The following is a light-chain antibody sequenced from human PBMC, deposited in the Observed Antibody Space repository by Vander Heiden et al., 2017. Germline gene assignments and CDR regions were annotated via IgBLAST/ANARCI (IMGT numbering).Light chain of an antibody. CDR2: AAS. CDR1: QSISSY. V-gene: IGKV1-39*01. Sequence: DIQMTQSPSSLSASVGDRVTTTRRASQSISSYLNWYQQKPGKAPKLLIYAASSLQSGVPSRFSGSGSGTDFTLTISSLQPEDFATYYCQQSYSTPPGFGGGTKVDIK. CDR3: QQSYSTPPG. J-gene: IGKJ4*01.